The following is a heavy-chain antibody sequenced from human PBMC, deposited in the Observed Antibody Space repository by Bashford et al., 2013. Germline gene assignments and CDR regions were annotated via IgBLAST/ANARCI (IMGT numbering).Heavy chain of an antibody. J-gene: IGHJ4*02. CDR3: AKAEGSAAAGHFDY. V-gene: IGHV3-23*01. Sequence: VRQAPGKGLEWVSAISGSGGSTYYADSVKGRFTISRDNSKNTLYLQMNSLRAEDTAVYYCAKAEGSAAAGHFDYWGQGTLVTVSS. D-gene: IGHD6-13*01. CDR2: ISGSGGST.